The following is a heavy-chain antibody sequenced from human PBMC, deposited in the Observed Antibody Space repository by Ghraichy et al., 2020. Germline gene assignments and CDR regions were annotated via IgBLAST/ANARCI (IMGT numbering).Heavy chain of an antibody. V-gene: IGHV4-59*01. D-gene: IGHD3-22*01. Sequence: SETLSLTCTVSGGSISSYYWSWIRQPPGKGLEWIGYIYYSGSTNYNPSLKSRVTISVDTSKNQFSLKLSSVTAADTAVYYCARDADTSGSSTEFDYWGQGTLVTVSS. CDR3: ARDADTSGSSTEFDY. CDR1: GGSISSYY. CDR2: IYYSGST. J-gene: IGHJ4*02.